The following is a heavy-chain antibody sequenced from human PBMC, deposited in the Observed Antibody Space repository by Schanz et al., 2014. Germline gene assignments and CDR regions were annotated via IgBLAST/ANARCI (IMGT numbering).Heavy chain of an antibody. Sequence: QVPLVQSGAEVTKPGSSVKVSCKASGGNFNSNAISWVRQAPGQGLEWMGRIIPIFGIANYAQKFQGRVTITADKSTSTAYMELSSLRSEDTAVYYCAREEEAAVRPFRFDYWGQGTLVTVSS. CDR3: AREEEAAVRPFRFDY. CDR1: GGNFNSNA. V-gene: IGHV1-69*04. CDR2: IIPIFGIA. D-gene: IGHD6-6*01. J-gene: IGHJ4*02.